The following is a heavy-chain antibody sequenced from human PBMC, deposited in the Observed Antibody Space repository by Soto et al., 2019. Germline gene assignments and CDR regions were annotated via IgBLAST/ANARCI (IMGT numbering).Heavy chain of an antibody. D-gene: IGHD4-4*01. J-gene: IGHJ5*02. CDR1: GFTFSDSW. V-gene: IGHV3-7*01. Sequence: EVQLVESGGGLVQPGGSLRLSCTASGFTFSDSWMTWVRQAPGKGLEWVARIKPDESEKKYADSVKGRFSISRDNAKNSMYLQIDSPRGEDTAVYYCVRGGSNYASWGQGTLVTVSS. CDR3: VRGGSNYAS. CDR2: IKPDESEK.